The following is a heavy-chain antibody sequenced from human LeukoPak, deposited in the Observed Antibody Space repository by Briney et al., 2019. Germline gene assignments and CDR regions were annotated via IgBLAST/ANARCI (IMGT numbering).Heavy chain of an antibody. CDR3: ARARDILTGYYAWDYY. J-gene: IGHJ4*02. Sequence: ASVKVSCKSSGYTFTSYCISWVRHAPGQGLESMGSISAYNGNTNYAQKLQGRVTMTTETSTSTAYMERRSLRSDDTVVYNCARARDILTGYYAWDYYWGQGTLVTVSS. CDR1: GYTFTSYC. CDR2: ISAYNGNT. D-gene: IGHD3-9*01. V-gene: IGHV1-18*01.